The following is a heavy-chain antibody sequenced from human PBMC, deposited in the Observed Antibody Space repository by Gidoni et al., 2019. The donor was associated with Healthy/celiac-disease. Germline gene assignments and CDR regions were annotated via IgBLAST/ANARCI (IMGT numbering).Heavy chain of an antibody. CDR2: IGGSGSST. CDR1: GFTFSNYA. Sequence: EVQLLESGGGLVQPGGSLRLSCAASGFTFSNYAMGWVRQAPGKGPEWVSAIGGSGSSTYYADSVKGRFTISRDNSKNTLYLQMNSLRAEDTAVYYCAKDYSGSYGLNPFDYWGQGTLVTVSS. CDR3: AKDYSGSYGLNPFDY. D-gene: IGHD1-26*01. J-gene: IGHJ4*02. V-gene: IGHV3-23*01.